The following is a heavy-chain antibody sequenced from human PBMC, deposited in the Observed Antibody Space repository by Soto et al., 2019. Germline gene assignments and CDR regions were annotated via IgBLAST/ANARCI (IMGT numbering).Heavy chain of an antibody. CDR2: INHSGST. CDR1: GGSFSGYY. CDR3: ARKVVVVPAANGWFDP. J-gene: IGHJ5*02. V-gene: IGHV4-34*01. Sequence: SETLSLTCAVYGGSFSGYYWSWIRQPPGKGLEWIGEINHSGSTNYNPSLKSRVTISVDTSKNQFSLKLSSVTAADTAVYYCARKVVVVPAANGWFDPWGQGTLVTVSS. D-gene: IGHD2-2*01.